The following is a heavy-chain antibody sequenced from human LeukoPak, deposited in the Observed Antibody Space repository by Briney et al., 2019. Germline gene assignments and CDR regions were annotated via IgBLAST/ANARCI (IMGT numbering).Heavy chain of an antibody. Sequence: ASVKVSCKASGYTFTSYDINWVRQATGQGLEWMGWMNPNSGNTGYAQKFQGRVTMTRNTSISTAYMELSSLRSEDTAVYYCAREVVVVPAAWGYFDYWGQGTLVTVSS. CDR2: MNPNSGNT. CDR1: GYTFTSYD. V-gene: IGHV1-8*01. D-gene: IGHD2-2*01. CDR3: AREVVVVPAAWGYFDY. J-gene: IGHJ4*02.